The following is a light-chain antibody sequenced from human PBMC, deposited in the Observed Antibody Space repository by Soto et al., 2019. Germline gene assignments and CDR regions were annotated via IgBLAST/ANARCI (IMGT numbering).Light chain of an antibody. Sequence: QSVLTQPAPVSGSPGPAITISCTGTSSHGGAHNYVSWYQHHPGKVPNLLIYEVTNRPSGVSDGFSGFMSGNAASLTISGLQAGDGADYYYSSKRDSSTLLVFGTGTKGTVL. CDR3: SSKRDSSTLLV. J-gene: IGLJ1*01. CDR1: SSHGGAHNY. V-gene: IGLV2-14*01. CDR2: EVT.